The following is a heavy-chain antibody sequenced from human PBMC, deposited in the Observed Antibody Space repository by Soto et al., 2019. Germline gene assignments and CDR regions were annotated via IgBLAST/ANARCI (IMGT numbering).Heavy chain of an antibody. J-gene: IGHJ6*02. CDR2: IKAKAEGGAT. CDR1: DFTITNAW. D-gene: IGHD2-15*01. Sequence: EVQLVESGGGLVKPGGSLRLSCAASDFTITNAWMNWVRQAPGKGLEWVGRIKAKAEGGATDYAAPLKGRFTISRDDSRNPLFLQMNSLKTEVTAVYYCTTGSVEGVWGQGATVTVSS. CDR3: TTGSVEGV. V-gene: IGHV3-15*07.